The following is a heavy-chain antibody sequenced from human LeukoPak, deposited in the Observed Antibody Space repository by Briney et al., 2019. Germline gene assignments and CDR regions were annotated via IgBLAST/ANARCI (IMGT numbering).Heavy chain of an antibody. Sequence: PGGSLRLSCAASGFTFSDYVMNWVRQAPGKGLECVSVISSGGSDKYYADSVKGRFSISRDNSKKTLYLQMNSLRTEETAAYYCRRDGGYTGVWTSVAGDYWGEGNLVTVSS. J-gene: IGHJ4*01. CDR3: RRDGGYTGVWTSVAGDY. D-gene: IGHD2-8*02. CDR2: ISSGGSDK. CDR1: GFTFSDYV. V-gene: IGHV3-30*04.